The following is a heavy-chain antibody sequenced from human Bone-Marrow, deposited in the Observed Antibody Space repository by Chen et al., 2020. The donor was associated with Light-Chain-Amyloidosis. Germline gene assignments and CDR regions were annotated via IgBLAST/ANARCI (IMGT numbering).Heavy chain of an antibody. CDR1: GGSMDYYY. CDR2: IYNSGTT. CDR3: GRDNIGGVDF. D-gene: IGHD3-16*01. J-gene: IGHJ4*02. Sequence: QVQLQESGPGLVKPSETLSLTCTVSGGSMDYYYWNWIRQPPGKGLEWIGYIYNSGTTNYNPSLRSRVTMSVDMSKKQVSLKLSSVTAADTAVYYCGRDNIGGVDFWGQGTPVTVSS. V-gene: IGHV4-59*01.